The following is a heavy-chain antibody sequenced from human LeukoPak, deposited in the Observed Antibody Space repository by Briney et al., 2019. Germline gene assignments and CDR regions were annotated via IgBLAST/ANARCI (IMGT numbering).Heavy chain of an antibody. Sequence: GGPLRLSCAASGFTIRSYAMGWVRQAPGKGLEWVSGISSSADRTYYADSVKGRFTISRDSSKNTLYLQMSSLRAEGTAVYYCAKDLTSSGYYYGSLDYWGQGTLVTVSS. V-gene: IGHV3-23*01. CDR1: GFTIRSYA. CDR2: ISSSADRT. D-gene: IGHD3-22*01. CDR3: AKDLTSSGYYYGSLDY. J-gene: IGHJ4*02.